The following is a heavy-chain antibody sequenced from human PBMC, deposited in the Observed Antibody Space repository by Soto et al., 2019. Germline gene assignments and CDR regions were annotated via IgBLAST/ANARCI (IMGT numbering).Heavy chain of an antibody. Sequence: SGPTLVNPTQPLTLTCTFSGFSLRTSEMCVSWIRQPPGKALEWLARIDWDDDKYYSTSLKTRLTISKDTSKNQVVLTMTNMDPVDTATYYCARILISRGPYFDYWGQGTLVTVS. CDR3: ARILISRGPYFDY. D-gene: IGHD3-10*01. CDR2: IDWDDDK. CDR1: GFSLRTSEMC. J-gene: IGHJ4*02. V-gene: IGHV2-70*11.